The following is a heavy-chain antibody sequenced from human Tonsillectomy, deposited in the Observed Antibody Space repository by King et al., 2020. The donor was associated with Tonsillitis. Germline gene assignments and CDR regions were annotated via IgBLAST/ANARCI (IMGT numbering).Heavy chain of an antibody. CDR1: GGSFSGYY. CDR2: INHSGST. J-gene: IGHJ6*03. CDR3: ARGQRDYDIPYYYYYYYMDV. Sequence: VQLQQWGAGLLKPSETLSLTCAVYGGSFSGYYWSWIRQPPGKGLEWIGEINHSGSTNYNPSLKSRVTISVDTSKNQFSLKLSSVTAADTAVYYCARGQRDYDIPYYYYYYYMDVWGKGTTVTVSS. D-gene: IGHD3-9*01. V-gene: IGHV4-34*01.